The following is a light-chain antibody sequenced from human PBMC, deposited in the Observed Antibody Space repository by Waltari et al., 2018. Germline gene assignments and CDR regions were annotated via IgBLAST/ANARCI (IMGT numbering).Light chain of an antibody. CDR2: VAS. CDR3: QQYHNWPPWT. J-gene: IGKJ1*01. CDR1: QSVTTK. V-gene: IGKV3D-15*01. Sequence: EIVMTQSPATLSVSPGEGATLSCRASQSVTTKLAWYQLKPGHAPRLLIYVASSRATGIPARFSVSGFGTEFTLTISSLQSEDFAVYYWQQYHNWPPWTFGRGTKVEIK.